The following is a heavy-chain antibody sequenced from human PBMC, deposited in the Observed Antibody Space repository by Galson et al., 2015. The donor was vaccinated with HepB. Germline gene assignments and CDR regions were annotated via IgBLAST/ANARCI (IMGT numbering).Heavy chain of an antibody. J-gene: IGHJ4*02. D-gene: IGHD6-19*01. V-gene: IGHV3-23*01. CDR2: ITPSGDNT. CDR3: AKVFPEKVDGWYRQALYYFDS. CDR1: GFTFSYYA. Sequence: FLRLSCAASGFTFSYYAMSWVRQAPGKGLEWISAITPSGDNTYSADSMKGRFTISRDNSRNTLFLQMNSLRADDTAIYFCAKVFPEKVDGWYRQALYYFDSWGQGTRVTVSS.